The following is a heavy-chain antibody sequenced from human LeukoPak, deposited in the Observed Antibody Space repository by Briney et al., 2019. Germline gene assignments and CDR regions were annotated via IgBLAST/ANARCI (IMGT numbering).Heavy chain of an antibody. J-gene: IGHJ4*02. CDR2: ISSDGSNE. CDR3: AKSLYYDSSGFIDY. Sequence: GRSLRLSCAASGFTFSSYAMHWVRQAPGKGLEWVALISSDGSNEYYADSVKGRFAISRDNSKNTLYLQMNSLRAEDTAVYYCAKSLYYDSSGFIDYWGQGTLVTVSS. CDR1: GFTFSSYA. V-gene: IGHV3-30-3*02. D-gene: IGHD3-22*01.